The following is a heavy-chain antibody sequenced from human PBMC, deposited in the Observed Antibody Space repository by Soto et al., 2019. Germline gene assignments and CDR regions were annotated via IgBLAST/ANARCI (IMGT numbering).Heavy chain of an antibody. Sequence: DLEQSGAEVKKPGSSVKVSCKASGFTFTSYGITWVRQAPGQGLEWLGGIIPVFGTINNAQKFQGRVTITADESTATAYMELSGLTSEDTAVYFCARDPRIYCTSASCHSYFDYWGQGTLVTVSS. CDR3: ARDPRIYCTSASCHSYFDY. CDR2: IIPVFGTI. D-gene: IGHD2-2*01. CDR1: GFTFTSYG. V-gene: IGHV1-69*01. J-gene: IGHJ4*02.